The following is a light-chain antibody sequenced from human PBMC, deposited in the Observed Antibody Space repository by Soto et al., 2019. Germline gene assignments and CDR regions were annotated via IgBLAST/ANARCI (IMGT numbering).Light chain of an antibody. V-gene: IGKV2-28*01. CDR1: QSLLYNNTYNY. J-gene: IGKJ5*01. Sequence: EIVMTQSPLTLPVTPGEPASISCRSSQSLLYNNTYNYLDWYVQKPGQSPQLLIYFGSNRAPGVPDRFSGSGSGTDFTLKINRVEAEDVGTYYCMQALQRLTFGPGTRLQIQ. CDR3: MQALQRLT. CDR2: FGS.